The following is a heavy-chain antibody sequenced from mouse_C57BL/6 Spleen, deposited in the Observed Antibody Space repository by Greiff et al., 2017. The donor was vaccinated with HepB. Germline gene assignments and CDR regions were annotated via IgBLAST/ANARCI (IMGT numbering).Heavy chain of an antibody. V-gene: IGHV1-26*01. J-gene: IGHJ2*01. CDR3: ARYPDYYGSSPLDY. D-gene: IGHD1-1*01. CDR2: INPNNGGT. Sequence: EVKLQQSGPELVKPGASVKISCKASGYTFTDYYMNWVKQSHGKSLEWIGDINPNNGGTSYNQKFKGKATLTVDKSSSTAYMELRSLTSEDSAVYYCARYPDYYGSSPLDYWGQGTTLTVSS. CDR1: GYTFTDYY.